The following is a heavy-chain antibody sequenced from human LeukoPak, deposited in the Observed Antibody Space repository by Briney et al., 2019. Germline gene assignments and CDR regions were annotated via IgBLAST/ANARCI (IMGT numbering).Heavy chain of an antibody. V-gene: IGHV5-51*01. Sequence: GESLKISCKGSGYSFSCYWIGWVRQMPRKGLEWMGIIYPGDSDTRYSPSFQGQVTISADTSISTAYLQWSSLKASDTAMYYCARPSTFGGRDGLYHFDYWGQGTLATVSS. CDR2: IYPGDSDT. D-gene: IGHD3-3*01. CDR1: GYSFSCYW. CDR3: ARPSTFGGRDGLYHFDY. J-gene: IGHJ4*02.